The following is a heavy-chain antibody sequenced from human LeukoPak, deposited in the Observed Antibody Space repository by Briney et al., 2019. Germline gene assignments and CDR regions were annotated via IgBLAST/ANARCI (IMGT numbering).Heavy chain of an antibody. J-gene: IGHJ5*02. CDR3: AREPMVRDFNWFDP. D-gene: IGHD3-10*01. CDR2: INPNSGGT. CDR1: GYTFTGYY. V-gene: IGHV1-2*06. Sequence: ASVKVSCKTSGYTFTGYYIHWVRQAPGQGLEWMGRINPNSGGTNYAQKLQGRVTMTTDTSISTAYMELSRLTSDDTAVYYCAREPMVRDFNWFDPWGQGTLVTVSS.